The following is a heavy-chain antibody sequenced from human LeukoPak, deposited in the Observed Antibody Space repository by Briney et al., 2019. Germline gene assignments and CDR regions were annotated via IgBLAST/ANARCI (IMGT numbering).Heavy chain of an antibody. D-gene: IGHD3-16*01. CDR2: IYYGGST. CDR1: GGSISSSSYY. CDR3: ARTPTSYYYYYMDV. Sequence: PSETLSLTCTVSGGSISSSSYYWGWIRQPPGKGLEWIGSIYYGGSTYYNPSLKSRVTISVDTSKNQFSLKVSSVTAADTAVYYCARTPTSYYYYYMDVWGKGTTVTISS. V-gene: IGHV4-39*07. J-gene: IGHJ6*03.